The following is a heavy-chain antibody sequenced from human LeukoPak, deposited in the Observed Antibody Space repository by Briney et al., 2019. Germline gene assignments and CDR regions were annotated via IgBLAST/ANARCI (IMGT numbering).Heavy chain of an antibody. D-gene: IGHD3-22*01. CDR1: GGSISSYY. CDR3: AREFSDSSGYYPL. V-gene: IGHV4-59*01. Sequence: SETLSFTCTVSGGSISSYYWSWIRQPPGKGLEWIGYIYYSGSTNYNPSLKSRVTISVDTSKNQFSLKLSSVTAADTAVYYCAREFSDSSGYYPLWGQGTLVTVSS. J-gene: IGHJ4*02. CDR2: IYYSGST.